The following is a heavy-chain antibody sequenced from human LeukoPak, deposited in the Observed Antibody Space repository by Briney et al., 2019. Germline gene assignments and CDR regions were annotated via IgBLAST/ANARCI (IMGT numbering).Heavy chain of an antibody. CDR3: VSLGYSSSSVRY. D-gene: IGHD6-6*01. J-gene: IGHJ4*02. V-gene: IGHV3-21*01. Sequence: GGSLRLSCAASGFTFSSYSMNWVRQAPGKGLEWVSSISSSSSYIYYADSVKGRFTISRDNAKNSLYLQMNSLRAEDTAVYFCVSLGYSSSSVRYWGQGTLVAVSS. CDR1: GFTFSSYS. CDR2: ISSSSSYI.